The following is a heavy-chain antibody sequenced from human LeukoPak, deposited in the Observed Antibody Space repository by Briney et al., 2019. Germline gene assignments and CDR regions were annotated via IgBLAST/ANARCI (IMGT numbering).Heavy chain of an antibody. CDR2: ISAYNGNT. CDR3: ARNRLAAASTLGPSAY. CDR1: GYTFTSYG. D-gene: IGHD6-13*01. V-gene: IGHV1-18*01. Sequence: ASVKVSCKASGYTFTSYGISWVRHAPGQGLEWMGWISAYNGNTNYAQKLRGRVTMTTDTSTSTAYMELRSLRSDDTAVYYCARNRLAAASTLGPSAYWGQGTLVTVPS. J-gene: IGHJ4*02.